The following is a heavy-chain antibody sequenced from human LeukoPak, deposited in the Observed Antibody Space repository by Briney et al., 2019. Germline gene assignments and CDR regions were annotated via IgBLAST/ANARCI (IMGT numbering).Heavy chain of an antibody. Sequence: GRSLRLSCGASGFTFSNNVMHWVRQAPGRGLEWVAMISYDGGSKYYADSVKGRFSISRDNSKNTLHLEMNSLRTEDTAVYYCARDYYGSGSSPCGMDLWGQGTTVTVSS. J-gene: IGHJ6*02. CDR2: ISYDGGSK. V-gene: IGHV3-30-3*01. D-gene: IGHD3-10*01. CDR3: ARDYYGSGSSPCGMDL. CDR1: GFTFSNNV.